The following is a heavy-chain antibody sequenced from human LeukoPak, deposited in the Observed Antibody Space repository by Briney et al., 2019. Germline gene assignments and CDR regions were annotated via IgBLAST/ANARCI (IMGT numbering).Heavy chain of an antibody. J-gene: IGHJ3*02. CDR1: GYTFTDYY. D-gene: IGHD1-1*01. CDR3: ARVASTTRRHDAFDI. CDR2: MHPNSGGT. Sequence: ASVKVSCKASGYTFTDYYMHWVRQAPGQGLEWMGWMHPNSGGTIYAQKFQGRVTMTRDTSINTAYMELSSLRSDDTAVYYCARVASTTRRHDAFDIWGQGTVVTVSS. V-gene: IGHV1-2*02.